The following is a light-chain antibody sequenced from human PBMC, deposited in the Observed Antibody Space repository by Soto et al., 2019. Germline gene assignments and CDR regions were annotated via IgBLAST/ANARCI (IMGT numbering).Light chain of an antibody. Sequence: DIQMTQSPSSLSASVGDRVTITCRASQGIREDLGWYQQKPGKAPKRLIYAASSLPSGVPSRFSGSGYGTEFTLTIRRLQHEDFATYYCLQHNSYPFTFGQGTKLEIK. J-gene: IGKJ2*01. CDR1: QGIRED. CDR3: LQHNSYPFT. CDR2: AAS. V-gene: IGKV1-17*01.